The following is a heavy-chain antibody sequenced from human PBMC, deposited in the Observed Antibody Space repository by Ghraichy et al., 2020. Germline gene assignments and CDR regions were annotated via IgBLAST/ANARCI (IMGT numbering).Heavy chain of an antibody. J-gene: IGHJ5*02. D-gene: IGHD6-13*01. CDR1: GFTFSSYA. V-gene: IGHV3-23*01. CDR3: AKDCLVASTGISGFDP. CDR2: ISGSGGST. Sequence: LTCAASGFTFSSYAMSWVRQAPGKGLEWVSAISGSGGSTYYADSVKGRFTISRDNSKNTLYLQMNSLRAEDTAVYYCAKDCLVASTGISGFDPWGQGTLVTVSS.